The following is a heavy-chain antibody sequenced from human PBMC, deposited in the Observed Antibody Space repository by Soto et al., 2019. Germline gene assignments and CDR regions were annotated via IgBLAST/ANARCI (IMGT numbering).Heavy chain of an antibody. CDR2: ISAYNGNT. CDR3: ARVDDDYGDYADAFDI. CDR1: GYTFTSYG. V-gene: IGHV1-18*01. J-gene: IGHJ3*02. D-gene: IGHD4-17*01. Sequence: GASVKVSCKASGYTFTSYGISWVRQAPGQGLEWMGWISAYNGNTNYAQKLQGRVTMTTDTSTSTAYMELRSLRSDDTAVYYCARVDDDYGDYADAFDIWGQGTMVTVSS.